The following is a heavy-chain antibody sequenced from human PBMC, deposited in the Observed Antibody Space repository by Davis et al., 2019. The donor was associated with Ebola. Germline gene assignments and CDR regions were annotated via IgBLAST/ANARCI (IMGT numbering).Heavy chain of an antibody. J-gene: IGHJ4*02. CDR2: INNDGTST. Sequence: GESLKISCKGSGYTFSSFWMNWVRQAPGKGLEWVSRINNDGTSTNYTDVVRGRFTVSRDNAKNSLYLQMNSLRAEDTAVYYCARGRFLEWLFAGGYWGQGTLVTVSS. V-gene: IGHV3-74*01. D-gene: IGHD3-3*01. CDR1: GYTFSSFW. CDR3: ARGRFLEWLFAGGY.